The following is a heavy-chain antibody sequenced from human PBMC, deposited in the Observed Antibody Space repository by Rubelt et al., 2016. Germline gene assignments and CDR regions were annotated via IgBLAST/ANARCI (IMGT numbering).Heavy chain of an antibody. J-gene: IGHJ4*02. CDR3: ARFAIGGHSSGYLFDY. D-gene: IGHD3-22*01. V-gene: IGHV1-2*02. CDR1: GYTFTSYG. CDR2: INPNSGGT. Sequence: QVQLVQSGAEVKKPGASVKVSCKASGYTFTSYGISWVRQAPGQGLEWMGWINPNSGGTNYAQKCQGRVTMTRDTSSSQAYMELSRLRSDDTAVYYCARFAIGGHSSGYLFDYWGQGTLVTVSS.